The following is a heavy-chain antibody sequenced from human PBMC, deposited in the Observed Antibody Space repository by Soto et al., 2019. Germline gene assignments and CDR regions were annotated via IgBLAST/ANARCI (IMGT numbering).Heavy chain of an antibody. V-gene: IGHV1-69*01. J-gene: IGHJ5*02. D-gene: IGHD1-1*01. CDR1: GGTFSSYA. CDR3: ARAPWGTGSRKPGRTGWFDP. Sequence: QVQLVQSGAEVKKPGSSVKVSCKASGGTFSSYAISWVRQAPGQGLEWMGGIIPIFGTANYAQKFQGRVTITADESTSTAYMELSSLRSEDTAVYYCARAPWGTGSRKPGRTGWFDPWGQGTLVTVSS. CDR2: IIPIFGTA.